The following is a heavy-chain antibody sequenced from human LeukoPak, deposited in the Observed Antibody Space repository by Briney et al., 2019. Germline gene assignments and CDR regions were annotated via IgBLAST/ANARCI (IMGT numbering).Heavy chain of an antibody. J-gene: IGHJ4*02. CDR2: ISYDGSNK. CDR3: AKGSAWSADY. V-gene: IGHV3-30*04. CDR1: GFTFSSYA. Sequence: PGGSLRLSCAASGFTFSSYAMHWVRQAPGKGLEWVAVISYDGSNKYYADSVKGRFTISRDNSKNTLYLQMNSLRAEDTAIYYCAKGSAWSADYWGQGTLATVSS. D-gene: IGHD2-15*01.